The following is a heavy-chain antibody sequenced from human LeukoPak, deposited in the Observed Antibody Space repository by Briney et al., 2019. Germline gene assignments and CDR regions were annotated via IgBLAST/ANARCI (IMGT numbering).Heavy chain of an antibody. V-gene: IGHV3-30*18. D-gene: IGHD3-9*01. CDR1: GFTFSSYG. CDR3: AKGKLRYFDWVVDY. J-gene: IGHJ4*02. CDR2: ISYDGSNK. Sequence: PGRSLRLSCAASGFTFSSYGMHWVRQAPGKGLEWVAVISYDGSNKYYADSVKGRFTVSRDNSKNTLYLQMNSLRAEDTAVYYCAKGKLRYFDWVVDYWGQGTLVTVSS.